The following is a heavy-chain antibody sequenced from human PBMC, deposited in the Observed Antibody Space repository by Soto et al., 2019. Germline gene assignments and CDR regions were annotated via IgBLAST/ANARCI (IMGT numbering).Heavy chain of an antibody. Sequence: GASVKVSCKASGYAFTNYYVQWVRQAPGQGLEWMGVIHPDGGHTTYSQKFQDRVTMARDTFTSIIHMELSSLRSEDTAVYYCARGDNDYWGQGTLVTVSS. CDR1: GYAFTNYY. CDR3: ARGDNDY. V-gene: IGHV1-46*01. CDR2: IHPDGGHT. J-gene: IGHJ4*02.